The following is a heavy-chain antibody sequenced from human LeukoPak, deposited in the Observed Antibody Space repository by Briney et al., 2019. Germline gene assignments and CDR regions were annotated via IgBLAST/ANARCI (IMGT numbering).Heavy chain of an antibody. D-gene: IGHD3-16*01. CDR2: IYYSGST. J-gene: IGHJ4*02. Sequence: PSQTLSLTCTVSGGSISSGGYYWSWIRQHPGKGLEWIGYIYYSGSTYYNPSLRSRVTISVDTSKNQFSLKLSSVTAADTAVYYCARAGGFFSPFGYWGQGTLVTVSS. CDR3: ARAGGFFSPFGY. CDR1: GGSISSGGYY. V-gene: IGHV4-31*03.